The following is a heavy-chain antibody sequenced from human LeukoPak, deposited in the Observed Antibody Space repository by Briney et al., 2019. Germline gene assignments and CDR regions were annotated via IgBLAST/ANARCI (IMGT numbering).Heavy chain of an antibody. Sequence: PGGSLRLSCAASGFTFNNYAMSWVRQAPGKGLEWVSSIGGSDGRTYYAESVQGRFTISRDNSKKMLYLQMNSLRVEDTAVYFCADPPNADYWGQGTLVTVSS. V-gene: IGHV3-23*01. J-gene: IGHJ4*02. CDR3: ADPPNADY. D-gene: IGHD4/OR15-4a*01. CDR2: IGGSDGRT. CDR1: GFTFNNYA.